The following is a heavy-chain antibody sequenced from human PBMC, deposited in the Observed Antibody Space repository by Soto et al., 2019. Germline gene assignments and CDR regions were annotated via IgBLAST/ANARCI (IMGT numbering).Heavy chain of an antibody. CDR2: INHSGST. V-gene: IGHV4-34*01. CDR3: AGVQRETITIFGVAYSYCGMDV. Sequence: WISKKTEKGLERNEEINHSGSTNYNPSLKRRVTISEDTSKNQFSLKLSSVTAADSAVYYCAGVQRETITIFGVAYSYCGMDVWGQGTTVT. D-gene: IGHD3-3*01. J-gene: IGHJ6*02.